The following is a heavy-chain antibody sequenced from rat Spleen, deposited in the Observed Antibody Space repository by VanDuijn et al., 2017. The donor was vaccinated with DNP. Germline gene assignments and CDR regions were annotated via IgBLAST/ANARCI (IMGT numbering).Heavy chain of an antibody. CDR3: TRDSGDWYFDF. D-gene: IGHD1-1*01. Sequence: EVQLVESGGGLVQPGRSLKLSCVASGFIFSNYWMTWIRQAPGKGLEWVASITNSGGGTYYRNSVKGRFTISRDNAKSTLYLQMDSLRSEDTATYFCTRDSGDWYFDFWGPGTMVTVSS. V-gene: IGHV5-31*01. J-gene: IGHJ1*01. CDR1: GFIFSNYW. CDR2: ITNSGGGT.